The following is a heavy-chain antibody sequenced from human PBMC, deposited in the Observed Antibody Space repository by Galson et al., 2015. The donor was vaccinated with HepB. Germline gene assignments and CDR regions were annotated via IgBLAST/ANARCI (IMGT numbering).Heavy chain of an antibody. CDR1: GFTFSNYG. CDR2: ISYDGSNK. V-gene: IGHV3-30*18. CDR3: AKDPYLYSALAGTMAGFDY. D-gene: IGHD6-19*01. J-gene: IGHJ4*02. Sequence: SLRLSCAASGFTFSNYGMHWVRQAPGKGLEWVAVISYDGSNKYYPDSVKGRFTISRDNSKNTLYLQMNSLRAEDTALYYCAKDPYLYSALAGTMAGFDYWGQGTLVTVSS.